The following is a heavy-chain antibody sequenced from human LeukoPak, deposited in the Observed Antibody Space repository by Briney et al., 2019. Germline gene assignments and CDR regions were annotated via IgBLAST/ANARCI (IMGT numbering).Heavy chain of an antibody. CDR2: IYYSGST. CDR3: ARDETLRAFDI. CDR1: GGSISSYY. D-gene: IGHD3-10*01. Sequence: ASETLSLTCTVSGGSISSYYWSWIRQPPGKGLEWIGYIYYSGSTNYNPSLKSRVTISVDTSKNQFSLKLSSVTAADTAVYYCARDETLRAFDIWGQGTMVTVSS. V-gene: IGHV4-59*01. J-gene: IGHJ3*02.